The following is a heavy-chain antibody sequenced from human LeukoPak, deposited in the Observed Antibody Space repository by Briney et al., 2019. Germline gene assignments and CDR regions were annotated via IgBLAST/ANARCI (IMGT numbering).Heavy chain of an antibody. CDR3: ARGRQMSINWHFDL. CDR1: GYTFTAHD. CDR2: MNPKSGST. V-gene: IGHV1-8*03. J-gene: IGHJ2*01. Sequence: ASVKVSCKTSGYTFTAHDIFWVRQAAGQGLEWMGWMNPKSGSTAYAQKVQGRVTFTRNTSITTAYLDLTNLRYEDTAMYYCARGRQMSINWHFDLWGRGTQVTVAS. D-gene: IGHD3-10*01.